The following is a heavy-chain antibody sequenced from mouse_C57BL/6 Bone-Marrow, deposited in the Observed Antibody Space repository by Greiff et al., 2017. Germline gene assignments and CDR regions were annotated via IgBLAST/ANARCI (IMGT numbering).Heavy chain of an antibody. D-gene: IGHD2-4*01. V-gene: IGHV5-6*02. CDR3: ASGGLPSFAC. CDR2: ISSGGSYT. J-gene: IGHJ3*01. CDR1: GFTFSSYG. Sequence: DVKLVESGGDLVKPGGSLKLSCAASGFTFSSYGMSWVRQTPDKRLEWVATISSGGSYTYYPDSVKGRFTISRDNAKNTLYLQMSSLKSEDTAMYYCASGGLPSFACWGQGTLVTVSA.